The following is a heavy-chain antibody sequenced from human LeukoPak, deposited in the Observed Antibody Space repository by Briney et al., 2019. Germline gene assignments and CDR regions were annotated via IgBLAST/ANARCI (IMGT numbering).Heavy chain of an antibody. CDR2: IYDRGNT. CDR3: ARHRDLPAEIDY. D-gene: IGHD2-2*01. Sequence: SETLSLTCTVPAGSINRYYWSWIRQPPGKGLEWIGYIYDRGNTNYNPSLKSRVTISLDTSKNQFSLKLSSATAADTAVYYCARHRDLPAEIDYWGQGTPVTVSS. V-gene: IGHV4-59*08. J-gene: IGHJ4*02. CDR1: AGSINRYY.